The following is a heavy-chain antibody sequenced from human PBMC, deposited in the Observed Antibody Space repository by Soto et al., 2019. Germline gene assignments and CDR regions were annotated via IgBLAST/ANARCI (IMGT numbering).Heavy chain of an antibody. Sequence: GESLKISCKGSGYSFTSYWIGWVRQMPGKGLEWMGIIYPGDSDTRYSPSFQGQVTISADKSISTAYLQWSSLKASDTAMYYCARLQGRSTSSDYYYYYMDVWGKGTTVTVSS. V-gene: IGHV5-51*01. D-gene: IGHD2-2*01. CDR2: IYPGDSDT. CDR3: ARLQGRSTSSDYYYYYMDV. CDR1: GYSFTSYW. J-gene: IGHJ6*03.